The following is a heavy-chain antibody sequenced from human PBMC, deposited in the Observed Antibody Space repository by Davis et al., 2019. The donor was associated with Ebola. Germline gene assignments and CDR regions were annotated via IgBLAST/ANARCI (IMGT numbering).Heavy chain of an antibody. CDR2: ISSSGSTI. Sequence: GGSLRLSCAASGFTFSDYYMSWLRQAPGKGLEWVSYISSSGSTIYYADSVKDRFTISRDNSKNTLYLQMNSLRAEDTAVYYCARDDYCSSTSCFYYYYYGMDVWGQGTTVTVSS. CDR1: GFTFSDYY. J-gene: IGHJ6*02. CDR3: ARDDYCSSTSCFYYYYYGMDV. D-gene: IGHD2-2*01. V-gene: IGHV3-11*04.